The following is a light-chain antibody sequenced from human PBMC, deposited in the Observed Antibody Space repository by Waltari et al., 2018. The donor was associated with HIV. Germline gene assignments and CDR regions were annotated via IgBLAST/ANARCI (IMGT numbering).Light chain of an antibody. CDR2: GKN. CDR1: SSNIGAAYH. Sequence: QSVLTQPPSVSGAPGQRVTISCTGSSSNIGAAYHVHWYQHLPGTAPKLLIYGKNNRPSGVPDRFSGSKSGPSASLAITGLQAEDEADYYCQSYDSSLRGYVFGTGTKVTVL. J-gene: IGLJ1*01. V-gene: IGLV1-40*01. CDR3: QSYDSSLRGYV.